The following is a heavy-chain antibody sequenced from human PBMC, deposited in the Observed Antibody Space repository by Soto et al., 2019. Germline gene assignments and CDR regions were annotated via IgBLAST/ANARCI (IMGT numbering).Heavy chain of an antibody. CDR2: IYYSGST. Sequence: SETLSLTCTVSGGSVSSGSYYWSWIRQPPGKGLEWIGYIYYSGSTNYNPSLKSRVTISVDTSKNQFSLKLSSVTAADTAVYYCARDRENYVGYYGMDVWGQGTTVTV. V-gene: IGHV4-61*01. D-gene: IGHD1-7*01. CDR3: ARDRENYVGYYGMDV. CDR1: GGSVSSGSYY. J-gene: IGHJ6*02.